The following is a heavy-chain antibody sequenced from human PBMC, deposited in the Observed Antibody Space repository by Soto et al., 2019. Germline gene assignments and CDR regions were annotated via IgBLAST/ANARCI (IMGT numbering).Heavy chain of an antibody. CDR2: SIPILGIA. V-gene: IGHV1-69*08. D-gene: IGHD2-2*03. CDR1: GGTFSSYT. J-gene: IGHJ4*02. CDR3: ARDGYCSSTSCYFENDY. Sequence: QVQLVQSGAEVKKPGSSVKVSCKASGGTFSSYTISWVRQAPGQGLEWMGMSIPILGIANYAQKFQCRVTITADKSTSTAYMELSSLRSEDTAVYYCARDGYCSSTSCYFENDYSGQGTLVTVSS.